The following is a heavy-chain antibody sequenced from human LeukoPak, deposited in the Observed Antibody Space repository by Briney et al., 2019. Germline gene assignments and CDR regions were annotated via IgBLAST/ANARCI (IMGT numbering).Heavy chain of an antibody. CDR1: GPPVGDYY. Sequence: SDTLSLTCTVSGPPVGDYYWSWIRQAAGKGLEWLGRIYTSGNTIYNPSLQSRVTISVDVSKNQFSLRLISMTAADTGIYYCAVDNRDFWGQGTLVTVSS. D-gene: IGHD2/OR15-2a*01. J-gene: IGHJ4*02. CDR3: AVDNRDF. CDR2: IYTSGNT. V-gene: IGHV4-4*07.